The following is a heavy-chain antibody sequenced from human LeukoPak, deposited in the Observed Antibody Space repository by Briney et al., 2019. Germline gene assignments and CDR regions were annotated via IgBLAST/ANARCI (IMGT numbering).Heavy chain of an antibody. Sequence: GGSLRLSCAASGFTFSSYWMHWVRQAPGKGLVWVSRINSDGSSTSYADSVKGRFTISRDNAKNTLYLQMNSLRVEDTAVYYCARVIAIHTVTPFDHWGQGTLVTVSS. D-gene: IGHD4-11*01. CDR3: ARVIAIHTVTPFDH. V-gene: IGHV3-74*01. CDR2: INSDGSST. J-gene: IGHJ4*02. CDR1: GFTFSSYW.